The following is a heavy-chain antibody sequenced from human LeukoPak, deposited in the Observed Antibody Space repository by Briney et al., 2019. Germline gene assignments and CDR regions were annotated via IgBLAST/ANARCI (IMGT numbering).Heavy chain of an antibody. CDR3: ARGSQGDAFDI. Sequence: ASVKVSCKAFGYTFTSNYMHWVRQAPGQGPEWMGVISPSGGSTTYAQKFQGRVTMTRDMSTSTVYMELSSLRSEDTAVYYCARGSQGDAFDIWGQGTMVTVSS. J-gene: IGHJ3*02. V-gene: IGHV1-46*01. CDR2: ISPSGGST. CDR1: GYTFTSNY.